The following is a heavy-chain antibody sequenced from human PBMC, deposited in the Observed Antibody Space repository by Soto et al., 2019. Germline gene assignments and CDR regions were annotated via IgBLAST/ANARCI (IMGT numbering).Heavy chain of an antibody. J-gene: IGHJ3*02. CDR3: TTWGVRGVTPSDAFDI. Sequence: GGSLRLSCAASGFTFSNAWMSWVRQAPGKGLEWVGRIKSKTDGGTTDYAAPVKGRFTISREDSKNTLYLQMNSLKTEDTAVYYCTTWGVRGVTPSDAFDIWGQGTMVTVSS. V-gene: IGHV3-15*01. CDR2: IKSKTDGGTT. D-gene: IGHD3-10*01. CDR1: GFTFSNAW.